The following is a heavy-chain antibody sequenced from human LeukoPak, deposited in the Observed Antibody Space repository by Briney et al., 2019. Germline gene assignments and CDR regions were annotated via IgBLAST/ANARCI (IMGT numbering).Heavy chain of an antibody. CDR1: GYTFTSYY. J-gene: IGHJ5*02. V-gene: IGHV1-46*01. Sequence: GASVKVSCKASGYTFTSYYMHWVRQAPGQGLEWMGIINPSGGSTSYAQKFQGRVTMTRDTSTSTVYMELSSLRSEDTAVYYCARDSFMTTGVNWFDPWGQGTLVTVSS. D-gene: IGHD4-17*01. CDR3: ARDSFMTTGVNWFDP. CDR2: INPSGGST.